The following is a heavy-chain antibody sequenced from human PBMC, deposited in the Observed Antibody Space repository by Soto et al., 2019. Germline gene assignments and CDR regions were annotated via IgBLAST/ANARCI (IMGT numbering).Heavy chain of an antibody. CDR2: IVVGSGNT. CDR1: GFTFTSSA. Sequence: QMQLVQSGPEVKKPGTSVKVSCKASGFTFTSSAVQWVRQARGQRLEWIGWIVVGSGNTNYAQKFQERVTITRDMSTSTAYMELSSLRSEDTAVYYCAEERGYEGYYYYGMDVWGQGTTVTVSS. J-gene: IGHJ6*02. D-gene: IGHD5-18*01. CDR3: AEERGYEGYYYYGMDV. V-gene: IGHV1-58*01.